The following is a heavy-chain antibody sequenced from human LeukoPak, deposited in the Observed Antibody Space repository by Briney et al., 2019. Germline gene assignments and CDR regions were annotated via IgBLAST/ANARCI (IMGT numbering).Heavy chain of an antibody. D-gene: IGHD3-22*01. V-gene: IGHV3-30*02. Sequence: GGSLRLSCAASGFTFSSYGMHWVRQAPGKGLEWVAFMRYDGSNKYYADSVKGRFTISRDNSKNTLYLQMNSLRAEDMAVYYCAKDEGYRYYYDSSGYLQYWGQGTLVTVSS. CDR1: GFTFSSYG. CDR2: MRYDGSNK. CDR3: AKDEGYRYYYDSSGYLQY. J-gene: IGHJ4*02.